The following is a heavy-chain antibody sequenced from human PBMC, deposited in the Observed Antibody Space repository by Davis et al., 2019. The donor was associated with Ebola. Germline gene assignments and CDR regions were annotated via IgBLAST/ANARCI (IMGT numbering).Heavy chain of an antibody. CDR2: ISSSSSYI. CDR1: GFTFSSYS. Sequence: GESLKISCADSGFTFSSYSMNWVRQAPGRGLEWVSSISSSSSYIYYADSVKGRFTISRDNAKNSLFLQMNSLRAEDTAVYYCAREGDGMEFDYWGQGTLVTVSS. D-gene: IGHD3-16*01. V-gene: IGHV3-21*01. CDR3: AREGDGMEFDY. J-gene: IGHJ4*02.